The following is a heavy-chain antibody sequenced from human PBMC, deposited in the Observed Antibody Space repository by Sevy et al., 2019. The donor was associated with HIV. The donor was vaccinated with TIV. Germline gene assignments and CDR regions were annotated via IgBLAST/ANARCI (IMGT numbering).Heavy chain of an antibody. CDR3: AQGVSGGNSGAAFDY. V-gene: IGHV3-9*01. CDR2: ISWNSGSM. J-gene: IGHJ4*02. D-gene: IGHD2-15*01. Sequence: GGSLRLSCAGSGFTFGNYAMYWVRQSPGKGLERVSGISWNSGSMGYADAVEGRFTISRDNAKNSLHLEMNSLRPEDTALYYCAQGVSGGNSGAAFDYWGQGTRVVVSS. CDR1: GFTFGNYA.